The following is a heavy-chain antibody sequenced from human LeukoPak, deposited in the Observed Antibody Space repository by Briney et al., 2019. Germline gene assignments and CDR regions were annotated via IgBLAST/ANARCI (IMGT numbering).Heavy chain of an antibody. CDR3: ARWVSTPRGYFDY. CDR2: IYYSGST. CDR1: GGSITSSSFY. J-gene: IGHJ4*02. D-gene: IGHD5/OR15-5a*01. V-gene: IGHV4-39*01. Sequence: KPSETLSLTCTVSGGSITSSSFYWGWIRQLPGKGLEWIGNIYYSGSTYYTPSLKSRLTISVDTSKNQFSLKLSSVTAADTAVYYCARWVSTPRGYFDYWGQGTLVTVSS.